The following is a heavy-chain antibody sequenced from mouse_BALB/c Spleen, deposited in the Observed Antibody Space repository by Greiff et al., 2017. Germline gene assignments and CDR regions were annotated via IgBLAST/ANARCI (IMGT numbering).Heavy chain of an antibody. CDR2: ISYSGST. CDR1: GYSITSDYA. CDR3: ARCQLGLGVDY. Sequence: EVQLQESGPGLVKPSQSLSLTCTVTGYSITSDYAWNWIRQFPGNKLEWMGYISYSGSTSYNPSLKSRISITRDTSKNQFFLQLNSVTTEDTATYYCARCQLGLGVDYWGQGTTLTVSS. D-gene: IGHD4-1*02. J-gene: IGHJ2*01. V-gene: IGHV3-2*02.